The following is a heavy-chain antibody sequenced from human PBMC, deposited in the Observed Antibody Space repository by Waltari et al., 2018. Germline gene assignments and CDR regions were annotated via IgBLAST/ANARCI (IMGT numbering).Heavy chain of an antibody. Sequence: EVHLVESGGDLVQPGGSLRLSCAGSGLTFSGYWMPWVRQVPGKGLVWVSRISPDGRTTFYADSVKGRFAISRDNAKNALYLQMNSLRAEDTAVYYCVRDRHSWDWGQGTLVTVSS. V-gene: IGHV3-74*01. CDR2: ISPDGRTT. CDR1: GLTFSGYW. CDR3: VRDRHSWD. J-gene: IGHJ4*02.